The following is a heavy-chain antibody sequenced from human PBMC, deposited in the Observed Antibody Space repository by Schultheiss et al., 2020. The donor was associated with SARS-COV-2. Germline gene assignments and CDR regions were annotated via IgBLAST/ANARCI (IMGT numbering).Heavy chain of an antibody. CDR1: GGSISSYY. Sequence: GSLRLSCTVSGGSISSYYWSWIRQPPGKGLEWIGYIYNSGSTNYNPSLKSRVTMSVDTSKNQFSLKLSSVTAADTAVYYCARRGWNFFFDFWGQGTLVTVSS. CDR2: IYNSGST. J-gene: IGHJ4*02. D-gene: IGHD1-7*01. CDR3: ARRGWNFFFDF. V-gene: IGHV4-59*01.